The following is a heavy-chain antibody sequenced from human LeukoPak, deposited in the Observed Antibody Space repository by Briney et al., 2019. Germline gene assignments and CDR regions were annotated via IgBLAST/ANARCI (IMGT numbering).Heavy chain of an antibody. Sequence: SETLSLTCTVSGGSIGSGGYYWSWIRQHPGKGLEWIGYIYYSGSTYYNPSLKSRVTISVDTSKNQFSLKLSSVTAADTAVYYCARDRDGPTGYSYGVDYWGQGTLVTVSS. CDR3: ARDRDGPTGYSYGVDY. D-gene: IGHD5-18*01. J-gene: IGHJ4*02. V-gene: IGHV4-31*03. CDR2: IYYSGST. CDR1: GGSIGSGGYY.